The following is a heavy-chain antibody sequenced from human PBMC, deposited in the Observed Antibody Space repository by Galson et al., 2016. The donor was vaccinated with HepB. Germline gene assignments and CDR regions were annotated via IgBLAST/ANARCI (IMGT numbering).Heavy chain of an antibody. CDR3: SRLFSGNPGDL. Sequence: SETLSLTCTVSGGSVSSSIHHWGWTRQAPGKGLEWIASIYYRGNTYYNPSLKSRLTISIDTSNNQFSLKMTSVTATDTALYYCSRLFSGNPGDLWGPGALVTVSS. CDR2: IYYRGNT. V-gene: IGHV4-39*01. J-gene: IGHJ4*02. D-gene: IGHD2/OR15-2a*01. CDR1: GGSVSSSIHH.